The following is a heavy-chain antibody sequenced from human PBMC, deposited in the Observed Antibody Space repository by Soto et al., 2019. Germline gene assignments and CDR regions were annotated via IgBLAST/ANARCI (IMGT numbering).Heavy chain of an antibody. CDR3: ARWVDSYGSDLDY. Sequence: QVQLVESGGGVVQPGRSLRLSCAASGFTFSSYGMHWVRQAPGKGLEWVAVIWYDGSNKYYADSVKGRFTISRDNSKNTLYLQMNSLRAEDTAVYYCARWVDSYGSDLDYWGQGTLVTVSS. CDR1: GFTFSSYG. D-gene: IGHD5-18*01. V-gene: IGHV3-33*01. J-gene: IGHJ4*02. CDR2: IWYDGSNK.